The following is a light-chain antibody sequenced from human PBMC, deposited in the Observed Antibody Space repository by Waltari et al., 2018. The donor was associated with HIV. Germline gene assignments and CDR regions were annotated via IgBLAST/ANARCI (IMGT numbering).Light chain of an antibody. V-gene: IGLV2-23*02. CDR1: STDGGYYNL. CDR2: EVS. Sequence: QSALTQPASVSGSPGQSITISCTGTSTDGGYYNLVPWYQQDPGQAPKVMIYEVSKRPSGVSNRFSGSKSGNTASLTISGLQAEDEADYYCGSYAGSNAYVFGIGTKVTVL. J-gene: IGLJ1*01. CDR3: GSYAGSNAYV.